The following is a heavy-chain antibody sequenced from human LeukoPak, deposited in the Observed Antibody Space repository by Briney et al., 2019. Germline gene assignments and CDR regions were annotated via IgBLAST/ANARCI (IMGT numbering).Heavy chain of an antibody. V-gene: IGHV4-59*01. D-gene: IGHD6-6*01. CDR2: IYYSGST. J-gene: IGHJ4*02. CDR1: GGSISSYY. CDR3: ARAYSRSSSPFDY. Sequence: SETLSLTCTVSGGSISSYYWSWIRQPPGEGLEWIGYIYYSGSTNYNPSLKSRVTISVDTSKNQFSLKLSSVTAADTAVYYCARAYSRSSSPFDYWGQGTLVTDSS.